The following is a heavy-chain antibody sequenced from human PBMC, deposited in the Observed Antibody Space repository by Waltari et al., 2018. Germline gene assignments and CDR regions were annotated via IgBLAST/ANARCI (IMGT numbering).Heavy chain of an antibody. V-gene: IGHV4-59*01. CDR3: ARSRSIVGATRDY. Sequence: QVQLQESGPGLVKPSETLSLTCTVSGGSISSYSGSWIRQPPGKGLEWIGYIYYSGSTNYNPSLKSRVTISLDTSKNQFSLKLSCVTAADTAVYDCARSRSIVGATRDYWGQGTLVTVSS. CDR1: GGSISSYS. J-gene: IGHJ4*02. CDR2: IYYSGST. D-gene: IGHD1-26*01.